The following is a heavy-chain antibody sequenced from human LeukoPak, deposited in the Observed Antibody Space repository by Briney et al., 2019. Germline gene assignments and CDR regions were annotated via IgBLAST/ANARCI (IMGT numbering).Heavy chain of an antibody. CDR3: ARNPSTSMEF. J-gene: IGHJ4*02. D-gene: IGHD5-18*01. Sequence: GGSLRLSCAASGFTFDDYAMHWVRQAPGKGLEWVSGISWNSGSIGYADSVKGRFTISRDNAKNSLYLQMNSLRAEDTAVYYCARNPSTSMEFWGQGTLVTVSS. V-gene: IGHV3-9*01. CDR2: ISWNSGSI. CDR1: GFTFDDYA.